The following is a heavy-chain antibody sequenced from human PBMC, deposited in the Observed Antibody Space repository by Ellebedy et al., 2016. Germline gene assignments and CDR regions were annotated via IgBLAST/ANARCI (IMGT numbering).Heavy chain of an antibody. CDR2: INQDGSAK. Sequence: GGSLRLSCAASGLTFSTYWMSWVRQAPGKGLEWVANINQDGSAKYYGDSVKGRFTISRDKAKSSLYLQMNSLRAEDTAVYYCAREGPMLRGVIDEDYWGQGTLVTVSS. J-gene: IGHJ4*02. D-gene: IGHD3-10*01. CDR3: AREGPMLRGVIDEDY. V-gene: IGHV3-7*01. CDR1: GLTFSTYW.